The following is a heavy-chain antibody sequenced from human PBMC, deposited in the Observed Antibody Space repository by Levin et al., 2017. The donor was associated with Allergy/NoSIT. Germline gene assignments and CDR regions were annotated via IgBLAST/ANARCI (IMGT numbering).Heavy chain of an antibody. J-gene: IGHJ3*02. CDR3: ATRSGLGVVAFDI. Sequence: LSLTCAASGFTFSSYWMHWVRQAPGKGLVWVSRINSDGSSTSYADSVKGRFTISRDNAKNTLYLQMNSLRAEDTAVYYCATRSGLGVVAFDIWGQGTMVTVSS. CDR1: GFTFSSYW. D-gene: IGHD3-16*01. V-gene: IGHV3-74*01. CDR2: INSDGSST.